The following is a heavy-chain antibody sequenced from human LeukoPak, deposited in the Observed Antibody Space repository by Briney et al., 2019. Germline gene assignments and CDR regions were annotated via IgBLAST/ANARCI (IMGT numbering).Heavy chain of an antibody. CDR1: GDSISSSSSY. Sequence: KTSETLSLTCSVAGDSISSSSSYWAWIRQPPGKGLEWIGSIYHSGSTHYNSSLKSRVTISVDTSKNQLSLKLSSVTAADTAVYYCARGVGLTQGGTFDYWGQGTLVTVSS. CDR3: ARGVGLTQGGTFDY. V-gene: IGHV4-39*07. CDR2: IYHSGST. J-gene: IGHJ4*02. D-gene: IGHD1-1*01.